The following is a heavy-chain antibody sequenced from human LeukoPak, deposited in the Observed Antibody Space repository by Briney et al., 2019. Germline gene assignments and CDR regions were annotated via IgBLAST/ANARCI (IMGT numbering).Heavy chain of an antibody. V-gene: IGHV3-74*01. Sequence: GGSLRLSCAASGFTFSNCWMHWVRQAPGKGLVWVSRINSDGSSTSYADSVKGRFTISRDNAKNTLYLQMNSLRAEDTAVYYCARESIAAAGPLDYWGQGTLVTVSS. CDR3: ARESIAAAGPLDY. CDR2: INSDGSST. D-gene: IGHD6-13*01. CDR1: GFTFSNCW. J-gene: IGHJ4*02.